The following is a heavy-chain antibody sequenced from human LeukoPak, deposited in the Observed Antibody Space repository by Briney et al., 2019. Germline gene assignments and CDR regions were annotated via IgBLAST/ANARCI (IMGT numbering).Heavy chain of an antibody. J-gene: IGHJ6*02. D-gene: IGHD5-24*01. CDR1: GFTFSSYG. Sequence: GGSLRLSCAASGFTFSSYGMHWVRQAPGKGLEWVAVISYDGSNKYYADSVKGRFTISRDNSKNTLYLQMNSLRAEDTAVYYCAKGLKLHVYHGMDVWGQGTTVTVSS. CDR2: ISYDGSNK. V-gene: IGHV3-30*18. CDR3: AKGLKLHVYHGMDV.